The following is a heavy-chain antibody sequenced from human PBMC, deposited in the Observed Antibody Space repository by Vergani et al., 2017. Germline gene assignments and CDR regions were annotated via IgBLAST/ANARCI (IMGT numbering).Heavy chain of an antibody. Sequence: EVQLLESGGGLVQPGGSLRLSCAASGFTFSSYAMSWVRQAPGKGLEGVSAISGSGGSTYYGDSVKGRFTISRDNSKNTLYLQMNSLRAEDTAVYYFAKDQWSAITFWGVIVPIFDYWGQGTLVTVSS. V-gene: IGHV3-23*01. CDR2: ISGSGGST. CDR3: AKDQWSAITFWGVIVPIFDY. J-gene: IGHJ4*02. CDR1: GFTFSSYA. D-gene: IGHD3-16*02.